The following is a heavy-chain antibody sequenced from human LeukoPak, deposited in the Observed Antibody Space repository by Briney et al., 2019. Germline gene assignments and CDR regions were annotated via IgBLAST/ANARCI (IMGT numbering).Heavy chain of an antibody. CDR3: ARGPRKMYYYDSSGYYPYFDY. CDR1: GGSFSGYY. D-gene: IGHD3-22*01. V-gene: IGHV4-34*01. Sequence: SETLSLTCAVYGGSFSGYYWSWIRQPPGKGLEWIGEINHSGSTNYNPSLKSRVTISVDTSKNQFSLKLSSVTAADTAVYYCARGPRKMYYYDSSGYYPYFDYWGQGTLVTVSS. CDR2: INHSGST. J-gene: IGHJ4*02.